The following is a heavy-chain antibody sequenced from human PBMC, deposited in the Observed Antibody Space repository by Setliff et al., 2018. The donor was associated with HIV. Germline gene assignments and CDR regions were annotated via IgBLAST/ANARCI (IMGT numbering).Heavy chain of an antibody. D-gene: IGHD2-8*01. Sequence: ASVKVSCKASGYNFDDNSINWVRQAPGQGLEWMGWISPYNGNTRYSQKFQGRVTMTTDTSTSTAYMEVRGLRSDDTAAYYCARSLLGLIVPSAQGIWYYFDYWGQGTLVTVSS. CDR1: GYNFDDNS. CDR3: ARSLLGLIVPSAQGIWYYFDY. J-gene: IGHJ4*02. CDR2: ISPYNGNT. V-gene: IGHV1-18*01.